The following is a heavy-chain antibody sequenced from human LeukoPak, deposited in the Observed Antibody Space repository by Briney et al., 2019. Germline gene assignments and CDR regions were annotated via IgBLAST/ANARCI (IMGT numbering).Heavy chain of an antibody. CDR1: GGSISSYY. J-gene: IGHJ4*02. V-gene: IGHV4-59*01. CDR3: ARDLDTAMAR. Sequence: SETLSLTCTVSGGSISSYYWSWIRQPPGKGLEWIGYIYYSGSTNYNPSLKSRVTISVDTSKNQFSLKLSSMTAADTAVYYCARDLDTAMARWGQGTLVTVSS. CDR2: IYYSGST. D-gene: IGHD5-18*01.